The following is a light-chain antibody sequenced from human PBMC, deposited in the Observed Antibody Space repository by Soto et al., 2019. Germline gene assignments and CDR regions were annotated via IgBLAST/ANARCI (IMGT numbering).Light chain of an antibody. CDR1: SSNIGSNS. CDR3: AAWDDSLRGVL. J-gene: IGLJ2*01. CDR2: RNN. V-gene: IGLV1-47*01. Sequence: QPVLTQPPSASETPGQRVTISCSGSSSNIGSNSVYWYQQLPGTAPKLLIYRNNQRPSGVPERFSGSKSGTSASLAISGLRSEDEADYYCAAWDDSLRGVLFGGGTKLTVL.